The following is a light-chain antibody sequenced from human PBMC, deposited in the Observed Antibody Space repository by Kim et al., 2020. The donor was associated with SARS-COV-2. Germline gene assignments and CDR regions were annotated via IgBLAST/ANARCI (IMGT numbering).Light chain of an antibody. Sequence: QSALTQPASVSGSPGQSITISCTGTSSDVGGYNYVSWYQQHPGNAPKLMIYDVSYRPSGVSNRFSGSKSGNTASLTISGLQAEDEADYYCSSYTSSSTVFGGGTQLTVL. CDR3: SSYTSSSTV. CDR2: DVS. V-gene: IGLV2-14*03. J-gene: IGLJ3*02. CDR1: SSDVGGYNY.